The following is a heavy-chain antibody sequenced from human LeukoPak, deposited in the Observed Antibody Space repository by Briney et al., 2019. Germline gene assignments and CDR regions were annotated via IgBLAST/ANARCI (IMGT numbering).Heavy chain of an antibody. CDR3: ARDLGDCSGGSCYRSPGGYFDY. CDR2: ISYDGSNK. D-gene: IGHD2-15*01. Sequence: GGSLRLSCAASGFTFSSYAMPWVRQAPGKGLEWVAVISYDGSNKYYADSVKGRFTISRDNSKNTLYLQMNSLRAEDTAVYYCARDLGDCSGGSCYRSPGGYFDYWGQGTLVTVSS. J-gene: IGHJ4*02. CDR1: GFTFSSYA. V-gene: IGHV3-30-3*01.